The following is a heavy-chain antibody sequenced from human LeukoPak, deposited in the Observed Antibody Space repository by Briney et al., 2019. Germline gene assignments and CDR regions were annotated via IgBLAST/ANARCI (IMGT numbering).Heavy chain of an antibody. CDR2: IKQDESEK. CDR3: ARGRYCSSPSCSIDY. V-gene: IGHV3-7*01. Sequence: GGSLRLSCAASGFTFSGYWMSWVRQAPGKGLEWVANIKQDESEKYYVDSVKGRFTISRDNAKNSLYLQMNSLRAEDTAVYYCARGRYCSSPSCSIDYWGQGTLVTVSS. J-gene: IGHJ4*02. CDR1: GFTFSGYW. D-gene: IGHD2-2*01.